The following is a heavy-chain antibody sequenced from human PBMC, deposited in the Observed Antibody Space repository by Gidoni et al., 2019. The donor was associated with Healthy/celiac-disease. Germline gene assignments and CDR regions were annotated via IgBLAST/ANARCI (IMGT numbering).Heavy chain of an antibody. Sequence: VQLLESGGGLAQPGGSLRLSFAASAVTFSRYSMSWVRQAPGKGLEWVSAISSSGGSTDYADKVKGRFTISRDNAKNTLYLQRNSLRAEYSDVWCCEKARRGFISGIDPWGQGTLVTVSS. J-gene: IGHJ5*02. CDR1: AVTFSRYS. CDR3: EKARRGFISGIDP. D-gene: IGHD3-16*02. V-gene: IGHV3-23*01. CDR2: ISSSGGST.